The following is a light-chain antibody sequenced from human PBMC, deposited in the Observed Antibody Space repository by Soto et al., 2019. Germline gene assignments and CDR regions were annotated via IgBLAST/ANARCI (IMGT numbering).Light chain of an antibody. V-gene: IGKV1-39*01. Sequence: DVQMTQSPSSLSASVGDTVTIACRASQPISNYLNWYQQKPGEVPKVLIFGASSLRSGVPSRFSGSGYGTDLTLTTNNLHSDDIATYYCQQTHAVPLTFGPGT. CDR1: QPISNY. CDR3: QQTHAVPLT. CDR2: GAS. J-gene: IGKJ1*01.